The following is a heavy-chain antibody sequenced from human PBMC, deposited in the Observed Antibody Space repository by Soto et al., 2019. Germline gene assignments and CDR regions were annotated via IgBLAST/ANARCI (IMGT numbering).Heavy chain of an antibody. V-gene: IGHV2-5*02. J-gene: IGHJ4*02. CDR1: GFSLSPTGVG. CDR2: IYWDDDK. Sequence: QITLKESGPTLVKHTQTLTLTCTFSGFSLSPTGVGVGWIRQPPGKALEWLALIYWDDDKRYSPSLKSGLTITKDTYKKLVVLTMTNMDPVDTATSYCALERYSNFDYWGQGTLVTVS. CDR3: ALERYSNFDY. D-gene: IGHD4-4*01.